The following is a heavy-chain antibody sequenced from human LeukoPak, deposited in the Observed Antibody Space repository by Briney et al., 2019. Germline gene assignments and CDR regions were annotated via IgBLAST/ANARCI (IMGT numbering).Heavy chain of an antibody. D-gene: IGHD3-22*01. J-gene: IGHJ4*02. CDR2: ISAYNGNT. CDR1: GYTFTSYG. V-gene: IGHV1-18*01. CDR3: ARVYGSSGYYHPFDY. Sequence: ASVKVSCKASGYTFTSYGISWVRQAPGQGLEWMGWISAYNGNTNYAQKLQGRVTMTTDTSTSTAYMELRSLRSDDTAVYYCARVYGSSGYYHPFDYWGQGTLVTVSS.